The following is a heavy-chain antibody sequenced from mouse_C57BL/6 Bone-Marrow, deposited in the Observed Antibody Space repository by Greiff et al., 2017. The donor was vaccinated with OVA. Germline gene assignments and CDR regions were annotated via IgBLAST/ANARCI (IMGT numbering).Heavy chain of an antibody. D-gene: IGHD1-1*01. CDR1: GFNIKDAY. J-gene: IGHJ3*01. CDR3: TDYYGSSYSY. CDR2: IDPENGDT. V-gene: IGHV14-4*01. Sequence: VQLKESGAELVRPGASVKLSCTASGFNIKDAYMHWVKQRPEQGLEWIGWIDPENGDTEYASKFQGKATITADTSSNTAYLQLSSLTSEDTAVYYCTDYYGSSYSYWGQGTLVTVSA.